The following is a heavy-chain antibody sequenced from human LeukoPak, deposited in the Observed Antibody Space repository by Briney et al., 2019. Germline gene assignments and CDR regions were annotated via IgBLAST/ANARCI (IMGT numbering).Heavy chain of an antibody. CDR1: GGSFSGYY. V-gene: IGHV4-34*01. J-gene: IGHJ3*02. CDR3: AIRISMLRGGTDGFDI. D-gene: IGHD3-10*01. Sequence: PSETLSLPCAVHGGSFSGYYWTWIRQPPGKGLEWVGDISHFGTTNYNPSLKGRLAISVDTSKNLFSLKLNSVTAADTAVYYCAIRISMLRGGTDGFDIWGQGTLVTVSS. CDR2: ISHFGTT.